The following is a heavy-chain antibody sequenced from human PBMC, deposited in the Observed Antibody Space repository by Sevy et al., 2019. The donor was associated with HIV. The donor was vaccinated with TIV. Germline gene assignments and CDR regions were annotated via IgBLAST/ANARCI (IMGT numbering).Heavy chain of an antibody. Sequence: GESLKISCKGSGYSFTSYWIGWVRQMPGQGLEWMGIIYPGDSVTRYSPAFQGQVTISADKSISTAYLQWSSLKASDTPRYYCARRSTGIVGTHFDYWGQGILVTVSS. CDR3: ARRSTGIVGTHFDY. CDR2: IYPGDSVT. CDR1: GYSFTSYW. V-gene: IGHV5-51*01. D-gene: IGHD1-26*01. J-gene: IGHJ4*02.